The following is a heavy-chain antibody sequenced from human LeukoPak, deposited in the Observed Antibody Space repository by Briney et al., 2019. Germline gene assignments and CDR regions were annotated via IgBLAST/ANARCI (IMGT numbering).Heavy chain of an antibody. D-gene: IGHD6-13*01. J-gene: IGHJ5*01. CDR2: ISGSGGST. Sequence: GGSLRLSCAASGFTFSSYAMTWVRQAPGKGLEWVSGISGSGGSTYYADSVKGRFTISRDNSKNTLYLQMDSLRAEDTAVYYCAKVGSSWSLLGSWGQGTLVTVSS. CDR1: GFTFSSYA. V-gene: IGHV3-23*01. CDR3: AKVGSSWSLLGS.